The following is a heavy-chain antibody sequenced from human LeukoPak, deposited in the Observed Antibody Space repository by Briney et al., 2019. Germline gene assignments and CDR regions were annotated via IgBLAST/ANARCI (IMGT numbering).Heavy chain of an antibody. Sequence: GGSLRLSCAASGFTVSSNYMSWVRQAPGKGLEWVSVIYSGGSTYYADSVKGRFTISRDNSKNTLYLQMNSLRAEDTAVYYCARDPTITMVRGALDYWGQGTLVTVSS. CDR2: IYSGGST. D-gene: IGHD3-10*01. CDR3: ARDPTITMVRGALDY. J-gene: IGHJ4*02. V-gene: IGHV3-66*01. CDR1: GFTVSSNY.